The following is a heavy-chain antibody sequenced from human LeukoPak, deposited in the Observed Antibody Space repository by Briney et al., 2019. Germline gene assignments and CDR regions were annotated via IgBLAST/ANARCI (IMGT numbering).Heavy chain of an antibody. V-gene: IGHV3-21*01. J-gene: IGHJ4*02. Sequence: GGSLRLSCAASGFTFSSYAMHWVRQAPGKGLEWVSSISSSSSYIYYADSVKGRFTISRDNAKNSLYLQMNSLRAEDTAVYYCARDQDYGAQFDYWGQGTLVTVSS. D-gene: IGHD4-17*01. CDR3: ARDQDYGAQFDY. CDR2: ISSSSSYI. CDR1: GFTFSSYA.